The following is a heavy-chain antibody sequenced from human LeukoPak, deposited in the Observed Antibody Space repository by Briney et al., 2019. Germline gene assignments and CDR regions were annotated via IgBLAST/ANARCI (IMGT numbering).Heavy chain of an antibody. CDR2: IYYSGST. V-gene: IGHV4-59*01. CDR1: GGSISSYY. CDR3: ARDLEGATSYYYGMDV. D-gene: IGHD1-26*01. Sequence: AETLCLTCTVSGGSISSYYWSWIRQPPGKGLEWIGYIYYSGSTNYNPSLKSRVTISVDTSKNQFSLKLSSVTAADTAVYYCARDLEGATSYYYGMDVWGQGTTVTVSS. J-gene: IGHJ6*02.